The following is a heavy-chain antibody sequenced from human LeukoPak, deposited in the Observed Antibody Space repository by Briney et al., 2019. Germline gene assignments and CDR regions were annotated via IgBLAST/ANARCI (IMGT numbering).Heavy chain of an antibody. V-gene: IGHV3-23*01. J-gene: IGHJ4*02. CDR2: ISPSSGT. CDR1: GFTFSSYA. D-gene: IGHD3-22*01. CDR3: ARPQSSSGYYWPFDD. Sequence: GGSLRLSCAASGFTFSSYAMRWVRQAPGKGLEWVSAISPSSGTFYADSVKGRFTISRDNSKNTLYLQMNSLRAEDTAVYYCARPQSSSGYYWPFDDWGQGTLVTVSS.